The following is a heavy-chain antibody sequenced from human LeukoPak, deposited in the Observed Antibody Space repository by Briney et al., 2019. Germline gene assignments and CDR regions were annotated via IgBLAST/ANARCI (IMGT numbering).Heavy chain of an antibody. CDR1: GFTFTTYS. D-gene: IGHD6-19*01. CDR2: ISSGSSAI. CDR3: ATPPFVKSVAGPKDAFDI. Sequence: GGSLRLSCEASGFTFTTYSMTWVRQAPGKGLEWVSIISSGSSAIFSADALKGRFTISRDDAKNLLYLDMNSLRAEDTAVYYCATPPFVKSVAGPKDAFDIWGQGTMVTVSS. V-gene: IGHV3-21*01. J-gene: IGHJ3*02.